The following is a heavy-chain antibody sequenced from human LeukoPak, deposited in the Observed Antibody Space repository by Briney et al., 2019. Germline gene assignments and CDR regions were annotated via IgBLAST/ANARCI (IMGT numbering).Heavy chain of an antibody. V-gene: IGHV3-33*03. Sequence: GGSLRLSCAASGFTFSTYSMNWVRQAPGKGLEWVAVIWYDGSNKYYADSVKGRFTISRDSAKNSLYLQMNSLRAEDTALYYCAGRCSVTRCHFSSYGMDVWGQGTTVTVSS. CDR2: IWYDGSNK. J-gene: IGHJ6*02. D-gene: IGHD2-15*01. CDR1: GFTFSTYS. CDR3: AGRCSVTRCHFSSYGMDV.